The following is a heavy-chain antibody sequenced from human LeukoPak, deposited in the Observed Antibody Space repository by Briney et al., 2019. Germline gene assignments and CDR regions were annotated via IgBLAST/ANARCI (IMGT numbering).Heavy chain of an antibody. CDR2: ISYDGSNK. Sequence: HPGGSLRLSCAASRFTFSSYAMHWVRQAPGKGLEWVAVISYDGSNKYYADSVKGRFTISRDNSKNTLYLQMNSLRAEDTAVYYCARSGSGFDYWGQGTLVTVSS. CDR1: RFTFSSYA. D-gene: IGHD6-19*01. CDR3: ARSGSGFDY. V-gene: IGHV3-30*01. J-gene: IGHJ4*02.